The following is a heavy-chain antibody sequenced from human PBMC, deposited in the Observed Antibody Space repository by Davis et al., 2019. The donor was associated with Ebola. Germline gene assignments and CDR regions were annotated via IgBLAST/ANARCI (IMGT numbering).Heavy chain of an antibody. CDR2: INNDESGA. D-gene: IGHD1-26*01. J-gene: IGHJ4*02. Sequence: GESLKISCAASGFTFSDYWMHWVRQAPGKGLVWVSRINNDESGANYADSVKGRFTISRDNAKTTLYRQMNSLRVEDTAVYYCARADSGSYYRALVYWGQGTLVTVSS. CDR3: ARADSGSYYRALVY. CDR1: GFTFSDYW. V-gene: IGHV3-74*01.